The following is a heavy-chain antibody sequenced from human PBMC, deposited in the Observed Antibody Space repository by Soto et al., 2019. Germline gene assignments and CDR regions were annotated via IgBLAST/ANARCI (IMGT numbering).Heavy chain of an antibody. CDR3: ARDLGSGYDPGDY. CDR1: GDTFSGYS. CDR2: IIPLFGTT. Sequence: QVQLVQSGAEVKKPGSSVKVSCKASGDTFSGYSISWVRQAPGQGLEWMGGIIPLFGTTNYAQRFQGRVTITADKSTSTAYMELSSLKSEDTAIYYSARDLGSGYDPGDYWGQGTLVTVSS. J-gene: IGHJ4*02. V-gene: IGHV1-69*14. D-gene: IGHD5-12*01.